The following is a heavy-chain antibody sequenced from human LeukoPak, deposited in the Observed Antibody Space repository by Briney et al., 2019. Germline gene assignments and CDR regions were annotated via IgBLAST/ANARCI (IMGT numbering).Heavy chain of an antibody. CDR2: INHSGST. CDR3: ARGRRSGTTVFYYYYIDV. CDR1: GGSFSGYY. V-gene: IGHV4-34*01. J-gene: IGHJ6*03. D-gene: IGHD1-7*01. Sequence: SETLSLTCAVYGGSFSGYYWSWIRQPPGKGLEWIGEINHSGSTNYNPSLKSRVTISVDKSKNHFSLKLSSVTAADTAVYYCARGRRSGTTVFYYYYIDVWGKGTTVTVSS.